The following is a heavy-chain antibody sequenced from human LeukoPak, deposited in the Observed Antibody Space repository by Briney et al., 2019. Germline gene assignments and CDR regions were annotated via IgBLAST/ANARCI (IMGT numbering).Heavy chain of an antibody. CDR1: GFTFSSYA. J-gene: IGHJ4*02. Sequence: PGRSLRLSCAASGFTFSSYAMHWVRQAPGKGLEWVAVISYDGSNKYYADSVKGRFTISRDNSKNTLYLQMGSLRAEDMAVYYCARDTPFDYWGQGTLVTASS. V-gene: IGHV3-30*14. CDR2: ISYDGSNK. D-gene: IGHD2-15*01. CDR3: ARDTPFDY.